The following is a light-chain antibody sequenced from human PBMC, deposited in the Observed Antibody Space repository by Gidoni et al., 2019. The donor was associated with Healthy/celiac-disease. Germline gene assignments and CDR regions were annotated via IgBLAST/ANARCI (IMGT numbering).Light chain of an antibody. CDR3: QQYNDYPWT. Sequence: DIQMTQSPSTLSASVGDRVTITCRASQSISSWLAWYQQKPGKAPNLLIYDASSLESGVPSKFSGSGSGTEFTLTISSLQPDDFATYYCQQYNDYPWTFXQXTKVEIK. J-gene: IGKJ1*01. CDR2: DAS. CDR1: QSISSW. V-gene: IGKV1-5*01.